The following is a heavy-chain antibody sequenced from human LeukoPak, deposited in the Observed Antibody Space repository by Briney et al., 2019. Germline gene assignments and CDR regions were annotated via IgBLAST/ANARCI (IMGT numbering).Heavy chain of an antibody. CDR1: GGSISSSSYY. CDR3: ARGPPYGGYMAY. D-gene: IGHD5-12*01. CDR2: IYYSGST. Sequence: SETLSLTCTVSGGSISSSSYYWGWIRRPPGKGLEWIGSIYYSGSTYYNPSLKSRVTISVDTSKNQFSLKLSSVTAADTAVYYCARGPPYGGYMAYWGQGTLVTVSS. V-gene: IGHV4-39*07. J-gene: IGHJ4*02.